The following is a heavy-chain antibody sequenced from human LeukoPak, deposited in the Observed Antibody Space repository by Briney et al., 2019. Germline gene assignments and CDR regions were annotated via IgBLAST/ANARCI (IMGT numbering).Heavy chain of an antibody. CDR2: ISGSGGST. CDR3: AKNIGLLEWLSDY. Sequence: HPGGSLRLSCAASGFTFSSYAMSWVRQAPGKGLEWVSAISGSGGSTYYADSVKGRFTISRDNSKNTLYLQMNSLRAEDTAVYYCAKNIGLLEWLSDYWGQGTLVTVSS. V-gene: IGHV3-23*01. CDR1: GFTFSSYA. J-gene: IGHJ4*02. D-gene: IGHD3-3*01.